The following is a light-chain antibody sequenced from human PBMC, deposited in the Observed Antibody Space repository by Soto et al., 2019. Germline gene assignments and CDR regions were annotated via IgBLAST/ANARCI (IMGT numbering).Light chain of an antibody. CDR1: QGIGSY. CDR2: AAA. V-gene: IGKV1-9*01. CDR3: QHVNSYPFIT. Sequence: IPLTQSPSSLSASVGDRVTITCRASQGIGSYLAWYQQKPGKAPDLLIYAAATLQSGVPSRFSGSGSGTDFTLTISSLQPEYFATYYCQHVNSYPFITFGQGTRLEIK. J-gene: IGKJ5*01.